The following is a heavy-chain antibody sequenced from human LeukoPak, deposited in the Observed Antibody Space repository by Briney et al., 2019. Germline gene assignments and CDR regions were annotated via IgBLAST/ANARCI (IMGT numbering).Heavy chain of an antibody. V-gene: IGHV4-59*11. Sequence: PSETLSLTCTVSGGSISSHYWSWIRQPPGKGLEWIGYIYYSGSTNYNPSLKSRVTISVDTSKNQFSLKLSSETAADTAVYYCARGRAAAGYFDYWGQGTLVTVSS. CDR3: ARGRAAAGYFDY. J-gene: IGHJ4*02. D-gene: IGHD6-13*01. CDR1: GGSISSHY. CDR2: IYYSGST.